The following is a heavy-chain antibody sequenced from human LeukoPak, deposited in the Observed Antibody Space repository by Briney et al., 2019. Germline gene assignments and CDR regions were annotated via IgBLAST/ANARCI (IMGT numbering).Heavy chain of an antibody. CDR1: GGTFSSYA. V-gene: IGHV1-69*05. Sequence: AASVKVSCKASGGTFSSYAISWVRQAPGQGLEWMGRIIPIFGTANYAQKFQGRVTITTDESTSTAYMELSSLRSEDTAVYYGARGGTYDSSGDFDYWGQGTLVTVSS. CDR2: IIPIFGTA. CDR3: ARGGTYDSSGDFDY. J-gene: IGHJ4*02. D-gene: IGHD3-22*01.